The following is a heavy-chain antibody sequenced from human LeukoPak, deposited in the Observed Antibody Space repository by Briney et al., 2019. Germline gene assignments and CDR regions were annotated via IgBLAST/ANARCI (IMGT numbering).Heavy chain of an antibody. Sequence: GGSLRLSCAASGFTVSSNYMSWVRQAPGKGLEWVSVIYSGGSTYYADSVKGRFTISRDNSKNTLYLQMNSLRAEDTAVYYCARGTRDPYYFDYWGQGTLVTVSS. CDR1: GFTVSSNY. CDR2: IYSGGST. V-gene: IGHV3-53*01. J-gene: IGHJ4*02. CDR3: ARGTRDPYYFDY. D-gene: IGHD1-14*01.